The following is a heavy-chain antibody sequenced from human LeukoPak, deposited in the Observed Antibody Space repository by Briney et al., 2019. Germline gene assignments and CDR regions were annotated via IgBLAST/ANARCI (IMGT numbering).Heavy chain of an antibody. D-gene: IGHD2-15*01. CDR2: ISYDASNK. CDR3: ARDRSGVVVTSAIRMDV. CDR1: GFTFRSYA. Sequence: PGGSLRLSCAASGFTFRSYAVHWVRQAPGKGLEWVAVISYDASNKYYADSVKGRFTISRDNSQNTLYLQINSLRAEDTAIYYCARDRSGVVVTSAIRMDVWGKGTTVTVSP. J-gene: IGHJ6*04. V-gene: IGHV3-30*01.